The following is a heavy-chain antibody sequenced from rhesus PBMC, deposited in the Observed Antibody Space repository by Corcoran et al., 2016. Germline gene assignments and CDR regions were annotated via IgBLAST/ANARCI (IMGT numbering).Heavy chain of an antibody. CDR2: IYGRCSST. CDR1: GGSISSSY. Sequence: QLQLQESGPGLVKPSETLSVTCAVSGGSISSSYWSWIRQAPGKGLEWIGDIYGRCSSTNYHPSLKSRVTLSVDTSKNQLSLKLSSVTTADTAVYYCARTYYYSGSYYYFDYWGQGVLVTVSS. J-gene: IGHJ4*01. CDR3: ARTYYYSGSYYYFDY. V-gene: IGHV4-169*01. D-gene: IGHD3-16*01.